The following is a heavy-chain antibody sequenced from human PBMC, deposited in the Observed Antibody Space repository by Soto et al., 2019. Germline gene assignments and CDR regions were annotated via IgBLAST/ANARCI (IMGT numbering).Heavy chain of an antibody. J-gene: IGHJ4*02. Sequence: QVQLVQSGAEVKKPGASVKVSCKASGYTFTSYGISWVRQAPGQGLEWMGWISAYNGNTNYAQKLQGRVTMTTDTSTSTAYIELRSLRSDDTAVYYCARDPRQWELPPFFDYWGQGTLVTVSS. D-gene: IGHD1-26*01. V-gene: IGHV1-18*01. CDR1: GYTFTSYG. CDR3: ARDPRQWELPPFFDY. CDR2: ISAYNGNT.